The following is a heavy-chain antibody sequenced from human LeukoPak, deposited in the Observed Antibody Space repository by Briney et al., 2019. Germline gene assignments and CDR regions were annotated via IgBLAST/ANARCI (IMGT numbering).Heavy chain of an antibody. D-gene: IGHD4-17*01. Sequence: PSETLSLTCTVSGGSINSGDYYWSWIRQPPGKGLEWIGYIYYSGSTYYNPSLKSRVTISVDTSKNQFSLKLSSVTAADTAVYYCAREPADYGGNSGSAFDIWGQGTMVTVSS. CDR2: IYYSGST. V-gene: IGHV4-30-4*01. J-gene: IGHJ3*02. CDR3: AREPADYGGNSGSAFDI. CDR1: GGSINSGDYY.